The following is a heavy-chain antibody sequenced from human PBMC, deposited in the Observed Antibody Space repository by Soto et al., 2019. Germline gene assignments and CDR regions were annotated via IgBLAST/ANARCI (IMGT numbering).Heavy chain of an antibody. CDR3: ARDRRRYYGSGSPLGYYYYGMDV. V-gene: IGHV3-33*01. CDR2: IWYDGSNK. D-gene: IGHD3-10*01. Sequence: GGSLILSCAASGFTFSSYGMHWVRQAPGKGLEWVAVIWYDGSNKYYADSVKGRFTISRDNSKNTLYLQMNSLRAEDTAVYYCARDRRRYYGSGSPLGYYYYGMDVWGQGPTVTVSS. J-gene: IGHJ6*02. CDR1: GFTFSSYG.